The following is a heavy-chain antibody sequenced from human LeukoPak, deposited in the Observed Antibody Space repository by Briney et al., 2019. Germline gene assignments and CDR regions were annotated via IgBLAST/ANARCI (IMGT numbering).Heavy chain of an antibody. CDR3: GRVLRDQWLLIDY. D-gene: IGHD6-19*01. CDR2: ISAYNGKT. CDR1: GYTFTSYG. Sequence: ASVNVSCKASGYTFTSYGISWVRQAPGQGLEWMGWISAYNGKTNYAQKIQGRVTMTTDTSTSTAYMELRSLRCDDTAVYYCGRVLRDQWLLIDYWGQGTLVTVSS. V-gene: IGHV1-18*01. J-gene: IGHJ4*02.